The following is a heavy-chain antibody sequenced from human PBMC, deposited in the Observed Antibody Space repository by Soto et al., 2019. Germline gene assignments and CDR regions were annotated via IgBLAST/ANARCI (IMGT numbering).Heavy chain of an antibody. CDR1: GYTFTSYD. CDR2: MNPNSGNT. J-gene: IGHJ6*02. V-gene: IGHV1-8*01. D-gene: IGHD4-17*01. CDR3: ARSLSLHDYGDHVSYYYGMDV. Sequence: QVQLVQSGAEVKKSGASVKVSCKASGYTFTSYDINWVRQATGQGLEWMGWMNPNSGNTGYAQKFQGRVTMTRNTSISTAYMELSSLRSEDTAVYYCARSLSLHDYGDHVSYYYGMDVWGQGTTVTVSS.